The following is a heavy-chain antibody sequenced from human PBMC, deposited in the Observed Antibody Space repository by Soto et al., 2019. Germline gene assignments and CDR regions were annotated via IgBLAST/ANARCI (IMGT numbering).Heavy chain of an antibody. V-gene: IGHV2-5*02. CDR3: SHRRSYCSGGSCYSGFDY. Sequence: QITLKESGPTLVKPTQTLTLTCTFSGFSLSTSGVGVGWIRQPPGKALEWLALIYWDDDKRYSPYLKSRLTITKDTPTNPVVLTRTNMDPVDTATYYCSHRRSYCSGGSCYSGFDYWGQGTLVTVSS. CDR1: GFSLSTSGVG. D-gene: IGHD2-15*01. CDR2: IYWDDDK. J-gene: IGHJ4*02.